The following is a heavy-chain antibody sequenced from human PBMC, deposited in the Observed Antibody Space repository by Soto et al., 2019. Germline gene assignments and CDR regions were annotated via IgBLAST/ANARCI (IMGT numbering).Heavy chain of an antibody. V-gene: IGHV3-48*01. D-gene: IGHD2-21*01. Sequence: GGSLRLSCAASGFTFSSYSMNWVRQAPGKGLEWVSYISSSSNTIYYADSLKGRFTISRDNAKNSLYLQMNSLRAEDTAVYYCARGILDYWGQGTLVTVSS. CDR3: ARGILDY. J-gene: IGHJ4*02. CDR2: ISSSSNTI. CDR1: GFTFSSYS.